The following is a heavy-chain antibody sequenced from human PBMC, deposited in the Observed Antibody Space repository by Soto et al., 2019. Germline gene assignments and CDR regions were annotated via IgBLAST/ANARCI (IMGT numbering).Heavy chain of an antibody. J-gene: IGHJ3*02. CDR2: IYWDDDK. D-gene: IGHD1-26*01. CDR3: AYRRGGDAFDI. V-gene: IGHV2-5*02. Sequence: QITLKESGPTLVKPTQTLTLTRTFSGFSLTTSGLGVNWIRQPPGKALEWLALIYWDDDKVYSPSLKSRLTITKDTSKNQVVLTMTNMDPADTATYPCAYRRGGDAFDIWGQGTMVTVSS. CDR1: GFSLTTSGLG.